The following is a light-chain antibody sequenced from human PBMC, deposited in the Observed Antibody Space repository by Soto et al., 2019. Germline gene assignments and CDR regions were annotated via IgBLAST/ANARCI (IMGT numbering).Light chain of an antibody. Sequence: QSVLTQPPSVSGVPGQRVTISCTGSSSNIGAGYDVHWYQQLPGTAPKLLIYGNSNRPSGVPDRFSGSKFGTSASLAITGLQAEDEADYYCQSYDSSLSGRVVFGGGTKLTVL. V-gene: IGLV1-40*01. J-gene: IGLJ2*01. CDR2: GNS. CDR1: SSNIGAGYD. CDR3: QSYDSSLSGRVV.